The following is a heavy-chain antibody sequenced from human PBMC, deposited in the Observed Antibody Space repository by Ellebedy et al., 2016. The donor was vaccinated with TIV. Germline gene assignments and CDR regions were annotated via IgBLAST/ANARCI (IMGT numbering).Heavy chain of an antibody. V-gene: IGHV1-69*13. J-gene: IGHJ4*02. CDR3: ARGPFFMYSSFDY. CDR2: ITPIFRTP. D-gene: IGHD6-13*01. Sequence: SVKVSXKVSGGTFTTYPVTWVRQAPGQGLEWVGGITPIFRTPSYAQKFQGRVTITADESTSTAYMELSSLRSDDTAVYYCARGPFFMYSSFDYWGQGTLVTVSS. CDR1: GGTFTTYP.